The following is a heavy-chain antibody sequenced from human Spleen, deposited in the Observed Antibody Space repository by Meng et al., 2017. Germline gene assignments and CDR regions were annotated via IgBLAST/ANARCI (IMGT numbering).Heavy chain of an antibody. J-gene: IGHJ4*02. V-gene: IGHV3-33*01. CDR2: IWYDGSNK. D-gene: IGHD4-23*01. Sequence: GGSLRLSCAASGFTFSSYGMHWVRQAPGKGLEWVAVIWYDGSNKYYADSVKGRFTISRDNSKNTLYLQMNSLRAEDTAVYYCARDLFTGNSGGFIGDYWGQGTLVTVSS. CDR1: GFTFSSYG. CDR3: ARDLFTGNSGGFIGDY.